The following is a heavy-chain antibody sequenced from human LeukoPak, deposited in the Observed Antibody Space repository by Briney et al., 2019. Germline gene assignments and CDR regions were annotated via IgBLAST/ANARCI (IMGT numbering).Heavy chain of an antibody. V-gene: IGHV3-23*01. J-gene: IGHJ3*02. CDR2: ISGSGGST. D-gene: IGHD3-16*01. CDR1: GFTFSSYA. CDR3: AKLRMDVWGSYSSAFDI. Sequence: GGSLRLSCAASGFTFSSYAMSWVRQAPGKGLEWVSAISGSGGSTYYADSVKGRFTISRDNSKNTLYLQMNSLRAEDTAVYYCAKLRMDVWGSYSSAFDIWGQGTMVTVSS.